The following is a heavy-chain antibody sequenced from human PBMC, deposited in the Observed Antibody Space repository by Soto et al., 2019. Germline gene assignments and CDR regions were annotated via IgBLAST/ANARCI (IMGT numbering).Heavy chain of an antibody. V-gene: IGHV1-3*01. Sequence: QVQLVQSAAEVKKPGASVKVSCKASGYTFTSYAMHWVRQAPGQRLEWMGWINAGNGNTKYSQKFQGRVTITRDTSASTAYMELSSLRSEDTAVYYCARDLWGPIDYWGQGTLVTVSS. CDR3: ARDLWGPIDY. J-gene: IGHJ4*02. D-gene: IGHD1-26*01. CDR1: GYTFTSYA. CDR2: INAGNGNT.